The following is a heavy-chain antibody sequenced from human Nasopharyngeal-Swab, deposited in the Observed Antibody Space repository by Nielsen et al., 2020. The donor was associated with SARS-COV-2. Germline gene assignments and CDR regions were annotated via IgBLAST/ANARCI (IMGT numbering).Heavy chain of an antibody. CDR3: ARAWVAGHFDY. CDR2: IYTSGNT. V-gene: IGHV4-61*02. J-gene: IGHJ4*02. D-gene: IGHD6-19*01. Sequence: LRLSCTVSGGSISSGSYYWSWIRQPAGKGLEWIGRIYTSGNTNYNPSPKTRVTVSVDTSKNQFSLKLSSVTAADTAVYYCARAWVAGHFDYWGQGTLVTVSS. CDR1: GGSISSGSYY.